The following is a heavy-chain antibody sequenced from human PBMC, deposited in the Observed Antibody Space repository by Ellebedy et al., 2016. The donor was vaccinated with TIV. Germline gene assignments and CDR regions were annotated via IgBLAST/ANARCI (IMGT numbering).Heavy chain of an antibody. V-gene: IGHV3-74*01. CDR3: ARDGYYYDSSGYYYYYYGMDV. CDR2: INSDGSST. Sequence: GESLKISCAASGFTFSSYWMHWVRQAPGKGLVWVSRINSDGSSTSYADSVKGRFTISRDNAKNTLYLQMNRLRAEDTAVYYCARDGYYYDSSGYYYYYYGMDVWGQGTTVTVSS. CDR1: GFTFSSYW. J-gene: IGHJ6*02. D-gene: IGHD3-22*01.